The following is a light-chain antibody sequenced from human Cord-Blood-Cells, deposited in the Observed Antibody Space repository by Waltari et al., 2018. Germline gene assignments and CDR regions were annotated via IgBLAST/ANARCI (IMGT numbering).Light chain of an antibody. V-gene: IGLV2-14*01. CDR1: SSDVGGYNY. J-gene: IGLJ3*02. Sequence: QPALTQPASVPGSPGQSITIPCTGTSSDVGGYNYLSCYQQHPAKAPKLLIYEVSNRPSGVSNRFSGSKSGNTASLTISGLQAEDEADYYCSSYTSSSTWVFGGGNKLTVL. CDR2: EVS. CDR3: SSYTSSSTWV.